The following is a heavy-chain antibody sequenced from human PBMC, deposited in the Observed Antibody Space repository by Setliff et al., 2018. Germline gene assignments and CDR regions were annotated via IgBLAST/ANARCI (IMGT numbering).Heavy chain of an antibody. V-gene: IGHV3-30*03. CDR2: ISYDGSEK. Sequence: PGGSLRLSCAASGFTFSSYGMHWVRQAPGKGLEWVAVISYDGSEKYYADSVKGRFTISRDNSKNTVYLEMNNLRADDTAVYYCAGDPPRSDWRLDSWGQGTLVTVSS. CDR1: GFTFSSYG. D-gene: IGHD1-26*01. CDR3: AGDPPRSDWRLDS. J-gene: IGHJ4*02.